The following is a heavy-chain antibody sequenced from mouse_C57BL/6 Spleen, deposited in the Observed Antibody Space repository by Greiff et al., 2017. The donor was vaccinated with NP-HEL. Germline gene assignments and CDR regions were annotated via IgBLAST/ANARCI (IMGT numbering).Heavy chain of an antibody. D-gene: IGHD2-13*01. CDR2: IHPNSGST. V-gene: IGHV1-64*01. Sequence: QVHVKQPGAELVKPGASVKLSCKASGYTFTSYWMHWVKQRPGQGLEWIGMIHPNSGSTNYNEKFKSKATLTVDKSSSTAYMQLSSLTSEDSAVYYCARRGDALYYFDYWGQGTTLTVAS. J-gene: IGHJ2*01. CDR3: ARRGDALYYFDY. CDR1: GYTFTSYW.